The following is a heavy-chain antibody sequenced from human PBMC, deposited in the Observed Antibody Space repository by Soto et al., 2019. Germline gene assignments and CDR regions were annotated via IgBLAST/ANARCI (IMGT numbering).Heavy chain of an antibody. CDR1: RFTVSTNY. J-gene: IGHJ4*02. CDR2: IYSGGST. V-gene: IGHV3-53*02. D-gene: IGHD6-13*01. CDR3: AREGGDSSSWNYFDY. Sequence: EVQLGETGGGLIQPGGSLRLSCAASRFTVSTNYMSWVRQAPGKGLEWVSVIYSGGSTYYADSVKGRFTISRDNSKNTLYLQMNSLRAEDTAVYYCAREGGDSSSWNYFDYWGQGTLVTVSS.